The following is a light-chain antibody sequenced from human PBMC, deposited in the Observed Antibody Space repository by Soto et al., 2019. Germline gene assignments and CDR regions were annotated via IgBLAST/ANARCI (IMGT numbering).Light chain of an antibody. CDR1: RSFASSY. CDR2: AAS. J-gene: IGKJ2*01. CDR3: HQYGPSPPYP. V-gene: IGKV3-20*01. Sequence: EIVLTQSPGTLSLSPGERATLSCRASRSFASSYLAWYQRKPGQPPRLLIYAASNRATGSPDRFTGSGSGADFTLTISRVEPEDSAVYCCHQYGPSPPYPFGQRTKVEV.